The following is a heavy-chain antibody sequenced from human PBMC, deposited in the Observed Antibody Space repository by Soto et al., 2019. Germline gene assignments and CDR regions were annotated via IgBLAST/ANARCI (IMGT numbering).Heavy chain of an antibody. Sequence: SETLSLTCFVSGYSITAGGYYWSWIRHHPGKGLEWIGSFYSSGSIIYDPSLRSRVSISGDTSSNQFSMSLTSVNAADTARYYCARMYSSGSGWFHPWGQGTLVTVSS. J-gene: IGHJ5*02. D-gene: IGHD6-19*01. CDR1: GYSITAGGYY. CDR3: ARMYSSGSGWFHP. CDR2: FYSSGSI. V-gene: IGHV4-31*03.